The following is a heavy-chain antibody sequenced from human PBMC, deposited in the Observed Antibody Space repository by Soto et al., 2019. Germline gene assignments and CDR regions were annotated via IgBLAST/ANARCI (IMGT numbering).Heavy chain of an antibody. CDR1: GFTFSDYW. CDR3: ARDKDPGRFGEIAHY. Sequence: EVQLVESGGGLVQPGGSLRLSCAASGFTFSDYWMSWVRQAPGKGLEWVANIKQDGSEKYYVDPAKGRFTISRDNAKSSLYLQMNGLRAEDTAVYYCARDKDPGRFGEIAHYWGQGTLVTVSS. J-gene: IGHJ4*02. CDR2: IKQDGSEK. V-gene: IGHV3-7*01. D-gene: IGHD3-10*01.